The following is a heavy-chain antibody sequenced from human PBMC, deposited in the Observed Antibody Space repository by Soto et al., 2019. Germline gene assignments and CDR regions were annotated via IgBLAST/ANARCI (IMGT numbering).Heavy chain of an antibody. V-gene: IGHV3-74*01. CDR3: GRSLEVAEGY. D-gene: IGHD2-15*01. CDR1: GFTFSSYW. J-gene: IGHJ4*02. Sequence: EVQLVESGGGLVQPGGSLSVSGAASGFTFSSYWMHWVRQAPGKGLVWVSHINNDGSSTNYADSVKGRFTISRDNAKNTVYLQMNSRRGEDTAVYYCGRSLEVAEGYWGQGTLVTVSS. CDR2: INNDGSST.